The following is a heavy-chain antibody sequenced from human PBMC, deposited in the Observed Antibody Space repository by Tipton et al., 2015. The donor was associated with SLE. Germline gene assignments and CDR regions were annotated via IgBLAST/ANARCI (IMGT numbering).Heavy chain of an antibody. Sequence: TLSLTCTVSGGSISNSIYYWNWIRQPPGRGLEWIGTIFYTGSTYYKSSLKSRVTISVDTSKNQFSLRVSSVTAADTAVYYCARRYGTSFDYWDQGTLVTVSS. D-gene: IGHD2-8*01. V-gene: IGHV4-39*01. J-gene: IGHJ4*02. CDR3: ARRYGTSFDY. CDR2: IFYTGST. CDR1: GGSISNSIYY.